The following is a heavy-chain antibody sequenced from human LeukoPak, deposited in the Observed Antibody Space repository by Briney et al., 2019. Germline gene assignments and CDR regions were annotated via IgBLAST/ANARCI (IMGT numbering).Heavy chain of an antibody. CDR3: ARDIRTCGGDCYYYFDY. D-gene: IGHD2-21*02. J-gene: IGHJ4*02. Sequence: ASVKVSYKASGYTFTGYYMHWVRQDPGQGLEWMGWINPNSGGTNYAQKFQGRVTMTRDTSISTAYMELSRLRSDDTAVYYCARDIRTCGGDCYYYFDYWGQGTLVTVSS. V-gene: IGHV1-2*02. CDR1: GYTFTGYY. CDR2: INPNSGGT.